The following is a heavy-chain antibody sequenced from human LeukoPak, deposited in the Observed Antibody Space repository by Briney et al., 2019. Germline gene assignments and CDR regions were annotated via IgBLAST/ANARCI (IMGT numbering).Heavy chain of an antibody. D-gene: IGHD3-10*01. CDR2: IHGSGST. J-gene: IGHJ5*02. V-gene: IGHV4-30-4*01. CDR1: GASISSGDYH. Sequence: SQTLSLTCTVSGASISSGDYHWNWIRQPPGKGLEWIGFIHGSGSTYYNPSLKSRVSISRDMSKNQLSLMLSSVTAADTAAYYCARGFGAGNYYYGWFDPWGQGTLVSVSS. CDR3: ARGFGAGNYYYGWFDP.